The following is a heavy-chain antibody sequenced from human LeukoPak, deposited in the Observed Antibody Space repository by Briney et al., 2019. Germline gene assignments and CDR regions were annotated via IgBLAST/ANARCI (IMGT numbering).Heavy chain of an antibody. D-gene: IGHD3-16*01. CDR1: GGSFSGYY. J-gene: IGHJ4*02. CDR2: INHSGST. CDR3: ASGTWGPFDY. V-gene: IGHV4-34*01. Sequence: PSETLSLTCAVYGGSFSGYYWSWIRQPPGKGLEWIGEINHSGSTNYNPSLKSRVTISVDTSKNQFSLKLSSVTAADTAVYYCASGTWGPFDYWGQGTLVTVSS.